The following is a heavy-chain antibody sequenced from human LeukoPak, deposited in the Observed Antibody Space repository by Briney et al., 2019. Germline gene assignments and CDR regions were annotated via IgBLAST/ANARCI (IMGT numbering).Heavy chain of an antibody. V-gene: IGHV3-48*01. CDR3: ARDYSGSSLDY. CDR1: GFTFSSYT. D-gene: IGHD1-26*01. CDR2: ISSSYSTI. Sequence: PGGSLRLSCAASGFTFSSYTMNWVRQAPGKGLEWVSYISSSYSTIHYADSVKGRFTVSRDNAKNSLFLQMNSLRAEDTAVYYCARDYSGSSLDYWGQGTLVTVSS. J-gene: IGHJ4*02.